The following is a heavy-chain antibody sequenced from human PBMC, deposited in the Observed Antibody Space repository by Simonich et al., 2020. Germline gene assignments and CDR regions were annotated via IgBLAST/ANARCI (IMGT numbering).Heavy chain of an antibody. V-gene: IGHV1-2*02. J-gene: IGHJ6*03. Sequence: QVQLVQSGAEVKKPGASVKVSCKASGYTFTGYYMHWVRQAPGQGLEGWGWINPNRGSTNYAQKFQGRVTMTRDTSISTAYMELSRLRSDDTAVYYCARGALTGDYYYMDVWGKGTTVTVSS. CDR3: ARGALTGDYYYMDV. CDR1: GYTFTGYY. D-gene: IGHD7-27*01. CDR2: INPNRGST.